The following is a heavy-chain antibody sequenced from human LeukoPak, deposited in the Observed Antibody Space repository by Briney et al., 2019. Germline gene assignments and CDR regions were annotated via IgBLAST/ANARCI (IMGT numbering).Heavy chain of an antibody. CDR2: INHSGST. D-gene: IGHD1-26*01. J-gene: IGHJ6*03. Sequence: SETLSLTCAVYGESFSGYYWSWIRQPPGKGLEWIGEINHSGSTNYNPSLKSRVTISVDTSKNQFSLKLSSVTAADTAVYYCARAKEQYYYYYMDVWGKGTTVTVSS. CDR3: ARAKEQYYYYYMDV. CDR1: GESFSGYY. V-gene: IGHV4-34*01.